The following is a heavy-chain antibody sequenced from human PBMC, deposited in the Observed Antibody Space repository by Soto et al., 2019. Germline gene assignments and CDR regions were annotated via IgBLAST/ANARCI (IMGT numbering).Heavy chain of an antibody. Sequence: PRECLKNSGRGSGCSCRSFWISGVRQMPGKGLEWMGRIDPSDSYTNYSPSFQGHVTISADKSTSTAYLQWSSLKASDTAMYYCARHSNQLLGFDYWGQGTLVTVS. V-gene: IGHV5-10-1*01. CDR1: GCSCRSFW. D-gene: IGHD2-2*01. CDR2: IDPSDSYT. CDR3: ARHSNQLLGFDY. J-gene: IGHJ4*02.